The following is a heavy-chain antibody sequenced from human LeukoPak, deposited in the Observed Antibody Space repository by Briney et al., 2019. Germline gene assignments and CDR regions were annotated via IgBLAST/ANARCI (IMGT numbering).Heavy chain of an antibody. CDR3: ARAFAPRYCTNGVCYSNDYYYYMDV. V-gene: IGHV1-2*02. CDR1: GYTFTGYY. D-gene: IGHD2-8*01. CDR2: INPNSGGT. J-gene: IGHJ6*03. Sequence: GASVKVSCKASGYTFTGYYMHWVRQAPGQGLEWMGWINPNSGGTNYAQKFQGRVTMTRDMSISTAYMELSRLRSDDTAVYYCARAFAPRYCTNGVCYSNDYYYYMDVWGKGTTVTVSS.